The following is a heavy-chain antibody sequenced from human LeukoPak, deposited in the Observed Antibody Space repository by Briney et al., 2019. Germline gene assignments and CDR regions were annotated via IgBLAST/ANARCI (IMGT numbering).Heavy chain of an antibody. D-gene: IGHD2/OR15-2a*01. Sequence: GASLKVSCTSSGFTFTDHYIHWVRQGPGQGLEWMGYIGPHSTFTSSPQEFQGRVTMTRDASMSTAYMKLTRLTSDDTAVYYCVREGEGPLSKDFDYWGQGTLVTVSS. CDR2: IGPHSTFT. CDR3: VREGEGPLSKDFDY. V-gene: IGHV1-2*02. CDR1: GFTFTDHY. J-gene: IGHJ4*02.